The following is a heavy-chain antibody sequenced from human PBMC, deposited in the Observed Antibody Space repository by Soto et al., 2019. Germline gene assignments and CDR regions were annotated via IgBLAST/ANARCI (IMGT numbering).Heavy chain of an antibody. CDR1: GFAVSTNY. D-gene: IGHD1-26*01. V-gene: IGHV3-53*01. CDR2: IYSGGNT. CDR3: ARASGSRAFDN. Sequence: GGSLRLSCAASGFAVSTNYVNWVRQAPGKGLEWVSVIYSGGNTYYTDSVKGRFTISRDGSKNTVDLQMNSLRAEDTAVYFCARASGSRAFDNWGQGTLVTVSS. J-gene: IGHJ4*02.